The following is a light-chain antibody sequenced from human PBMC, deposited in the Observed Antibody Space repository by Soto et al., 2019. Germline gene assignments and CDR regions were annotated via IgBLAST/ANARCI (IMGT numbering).Light chain of an antibody. J-gene: IGKJ1*01. CDR3: LQDHDDSWT. V-gene: IGKV1-6*01. CDR2: AAS. Sequence: IQMTQSPSSLSASVGDRITITCRASESISTYLSWYQQKPGKAPTLLIYAASNLQSGVPSRFRGSRSGTEFTLTVSSLQPEDFATYYCLQDHDDSWTFGQGTKVDIK. CDR1: ESISTY.